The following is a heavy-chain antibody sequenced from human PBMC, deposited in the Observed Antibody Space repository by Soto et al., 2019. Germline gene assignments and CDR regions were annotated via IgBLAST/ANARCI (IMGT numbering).Heavy chain of an antibody. J-gene: IGHJ4*01. V-gene: IGHV3-72*01. CDR3: SRAGILTTPYYFDY. CDR1: GFTFSDHY. CDR2: IRNKANSYTT. D-gene: IGHD2-21*01. Sequence: EVQLVESGGGLVQPGRSLRLSCAALGFTFSDHYMDWVRQAPGKGLEWVGRIRNKANSYTTEYAASVKGRFTISRDDSKNLRFLQMFSLKTEDTAVYYCSRAGILTTPYYFDYWGQGTLVTVSS.